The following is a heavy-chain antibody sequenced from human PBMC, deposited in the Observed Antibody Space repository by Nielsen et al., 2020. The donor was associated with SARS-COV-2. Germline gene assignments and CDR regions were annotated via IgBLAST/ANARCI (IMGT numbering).Heavy chain of an antibody. J-gene: IGHJ6*02. D-gene: IGHD3-10*01. V-gene: IGHV4-31*02. Sequence: WIRQPPGKGLEWIGYIYYSGSTYYNPSLKSRVTISVDTSKNQFSLKPSSVTAADTAVYYCARETAMVRGVTTRTYYYYGMDVWGQGTTVTVSS. CDR3: ARETAMVRGVTTRTYYYYGMDV. CDR2: IYYSGST.